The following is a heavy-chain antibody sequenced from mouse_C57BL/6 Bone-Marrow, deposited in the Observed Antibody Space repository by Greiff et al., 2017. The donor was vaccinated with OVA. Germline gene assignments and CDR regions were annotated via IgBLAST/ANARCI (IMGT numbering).Heavy chain of an antibody. V-gene: IGHV5-9*01. Sequence: EVQLVESGGGLVKPGGSLKLSCAASGFTFSSYTMSWVRQTPEKRLEWVATISGGGGNTYYPDSVKGRFTISRDNAKNTLYLQMSSLRSEDTALYYCARHDWEDAMDYWGQGTSVTVSS. D-gene: IGHD4-1*01. CDR1: GFTFSSYT. J-gene: IGHJ4*01. CDR2: ISGGGGNT. CDR3: ARHDWEDAMDY.